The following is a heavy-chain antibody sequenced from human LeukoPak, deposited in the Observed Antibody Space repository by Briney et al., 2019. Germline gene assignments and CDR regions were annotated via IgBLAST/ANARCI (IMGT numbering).Heavy chain of an antibody. CDR3: GSLDSREDSSSRWGPLDI. D-gene: IGHD6-19*01. CDR1: GFTFSSYG. V-gene: IGHV3-21*01. Sequence: GGSLRLSCAASGFTFSSYGMHWVRQAPGKGLEWVSTISSTGNSIFYAASVKGRFTISRDNARNSLSLQMNSLRAEDTAVYYCGSLDSREDSSSRWGPLDIWGQGTMVTVSS. J-gene: IGHJ3*02. CDR2: ISSTGNSI.